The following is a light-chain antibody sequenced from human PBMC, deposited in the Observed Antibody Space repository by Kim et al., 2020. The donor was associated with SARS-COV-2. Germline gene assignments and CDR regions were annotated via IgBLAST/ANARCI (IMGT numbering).Light chain of an antibody. Sequence: GGQLGWYQQKPGQAPRLLIFDTSNRAAVIPARFSGSGSETDFALTINSLEPEDFAIYFCQQRADWPLTFGGGTKVDIK. CDR1: GGQ. J-gene: IGKJ4*01. V-gene: IGKV3-11*01. CDR2: DTS. CDR3: QQRADWPLT.